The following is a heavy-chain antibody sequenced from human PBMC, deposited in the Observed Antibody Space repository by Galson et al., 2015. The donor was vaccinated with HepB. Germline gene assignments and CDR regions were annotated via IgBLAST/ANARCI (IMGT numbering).Heavy chain of an antibody. D-gene: IGHD2-15*01. CDR3: ARDLAVVVVVAAIADYYGMDV. J-gene: IGHJ6*02. CDR2: IIPIFGTA. V-gene: IGHV1-69*13. Sequence: SVKVSCKASGGTFSSYAISWVRQAPGQGLEWMGGIIPIFGTANYAQKFQGRVTITADESTSTAYMELSSLRSEDTAVYYCARDLAVVVVVAAIADYYGMDVWGQGTTVTVPS. CDR1: GGTFSSYA.